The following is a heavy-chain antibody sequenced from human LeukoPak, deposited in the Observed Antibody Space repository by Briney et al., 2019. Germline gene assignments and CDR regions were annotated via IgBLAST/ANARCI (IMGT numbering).Heavy chain of an antibody. J-gene: IGHJ3*02. Sequence: SQTLSLTCTVSGGSISSGGYYWSWIRQHPGKGLEWIGYIYYSGSTYYNPSLKSRVTISVDTSKNQFSLKLSSVTAADTAVYYCARDLETLYYYDSSGYYRYDAFDIWGQGTMVTVSS. V-gene: IGHV4-31*03. CDR3: ARDLETLYYYDSSGYYRYDAFDI. CDR2: IYYSGST. D-gene: IGHD3-22*01. CDR1: GGSISSGGYY.